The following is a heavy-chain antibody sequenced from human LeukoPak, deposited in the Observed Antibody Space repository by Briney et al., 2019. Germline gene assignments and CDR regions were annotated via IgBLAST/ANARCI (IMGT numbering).Heavy chain of an antibody. CDR2: IYYSGST. D-gene: IGHD6-19*01. Sequence: SETLSLTCTVSGGSISSYYWSWIRQPPGKGLEWIGYIYYSGSTNYNPSLKSRVTISVDTSKNQFSLKLSSVTAADTAVYYCARGLFAVAGYYFDYWGQGTLVTVSS. J-gene: IGHJ4*02. CDR1: GGSISSYY. V-gene: IGHV4-59*01. CDR3: ARGLFAVAGYYFDY.